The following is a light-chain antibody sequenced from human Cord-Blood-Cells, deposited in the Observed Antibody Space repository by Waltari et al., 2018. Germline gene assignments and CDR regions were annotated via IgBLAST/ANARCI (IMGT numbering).Light chain of an antibody. V-gene: IGKV1-5*01. CDR3: QQYNSYTIT. CDR2: DAS. CDR1: QSISSW. J-gene: IGKJ5*01. Sequence: DIQMTQSPSTLSACVGDRVTIPCRASQSISSWLAWYQQKPGKAPKLLIYDASSLESGVPSRFSGSGSGTEFTLTISSLQPDDFATYYCQQYNSYTITFGQGTRLEIK.